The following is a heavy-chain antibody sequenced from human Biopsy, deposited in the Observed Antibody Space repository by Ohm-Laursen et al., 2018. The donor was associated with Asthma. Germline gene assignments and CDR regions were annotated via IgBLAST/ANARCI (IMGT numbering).Heavy chain of an antibody. V-gene: IGHV3-20*01. CDR3: ATLQGGD. Sequence: SLRLSCAASGLTFDYYGMIWVRQVPGKGLEWVPGINWKGDSTGYADSVKGRFTISRDNGKNSVYLQMNNLRAEDTALYRCATLQGGDWGQGTLVTVSS. CDR1: GLTFDYYG. J-gene: IGHJ4*02. CDR2: INWKGDST. D-gene: IGHD1-26*01.